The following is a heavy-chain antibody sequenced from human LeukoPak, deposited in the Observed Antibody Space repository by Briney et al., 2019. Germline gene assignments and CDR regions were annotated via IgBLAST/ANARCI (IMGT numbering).Heavy chain of an antibody. CDR3: ARHWWVTDDALFI. V-gene: IGHV5-51*01. Sequence: GESLKISCTGSGFSFTSYWIGCVRQMPGKGLEWMGIIYPGDSDTRYSPSFQGQVTISADKSVSTAYLQWSSLKASDTAMYYCARHWWVTDDALFIWGQGTMVTVSS. D-gene: IGHD2-15*01. CDR2: IYPGDSDT. CDR1: GFSFTSYW. J-gene: IGHJ3*02.